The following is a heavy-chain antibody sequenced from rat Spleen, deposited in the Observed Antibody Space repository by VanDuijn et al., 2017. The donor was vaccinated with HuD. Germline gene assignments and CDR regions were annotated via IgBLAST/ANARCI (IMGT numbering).Heavy chain of an antibody. CDR3: TRLTTMGIDYSDY. CDR2: IIYDGTYT. J-gene: IGHJ2*01. Sequence: EVQLVESGGGFVQPGRSLKLSCAASGFTFSDYAMAWVRQAPKKGLEWVATIIYDGTYTYYRDSVKGRLTISRDNAKSTLYLQMNSLRSEDTATYYCTRLTTMGIDYSDYWGQGVMVTVSS. D-gene: IGHD1-7*01. V-gene: IGHV5-17*01. CDR1: GFTFSDYA.